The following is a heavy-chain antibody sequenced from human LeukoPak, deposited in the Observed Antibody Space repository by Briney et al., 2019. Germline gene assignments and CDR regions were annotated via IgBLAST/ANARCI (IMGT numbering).Heavy chain of an antibody. D-gene: IGHD2-15*01. J-gene: IGHJ4*02. CDR3: TTRRQDGW. Sequence: GGSLRLSCVGSGFTFSDARMSWVRQAPGKGLEWVGRIKSKSDGGTIDYAAPVKGRFTISRDDSRNTLYLQMNSLKTEDTAVYYCTTRRQDGWWGQGTLVTV. CDR1: GFTFSDAR. CDR2: IKSKSDGGTI. V-gene: IGHV3-15*01.